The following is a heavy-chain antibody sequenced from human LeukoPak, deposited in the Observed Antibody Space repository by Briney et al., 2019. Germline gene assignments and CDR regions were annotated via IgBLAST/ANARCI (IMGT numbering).Heavy chain of an antibody. Sequence: GGSLTLTCAASGLSFSDYSMNWVRQTPGKGLEWFSFINPCSSSVNYADSVKGRFTISSDHAKNSLYLQMSSLRVEDMDVYYCATGGAARPGYWGQGTLVTVSS. CDR3: ATGGAARPGY. D-gene: IGHD6-6*01. CDR1: GLSFSDYS. CDR2: INPCSSSV. J-gene: IGHJ4*02. V-gene: IGHV3-48*04.